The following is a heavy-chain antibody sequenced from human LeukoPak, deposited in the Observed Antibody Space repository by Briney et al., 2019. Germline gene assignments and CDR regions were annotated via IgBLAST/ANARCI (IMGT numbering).Heavy chain of an antibody. Sequence: ASVKVSCKASGYTFTGYYMHWVRQAPGQGLEWMGWINPNSGGTNYAQKFQGRVTMTRDTSISTAYMELSSLRSEDTAVYYCARGLNLRDGQFQKWFGELLGSYYYYYGMDVWGQGTTVTVSS. D-gene: IGHD3-10*01. J-gene: IGHJ6*02. CDR1: GYTFTGYY. CDR2: INPNSGGT. V-gene: IGHV1-2*02. CDR3: ARGLNLRDGQFQKWFGELLGSYYYYYGMDV.